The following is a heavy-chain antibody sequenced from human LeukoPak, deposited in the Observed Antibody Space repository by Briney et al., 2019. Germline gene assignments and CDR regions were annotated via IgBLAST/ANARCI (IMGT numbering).Heavy chain of an antibody. CDR2: IHTSGST. CDR1: GRSTIGYY. J-gene: IGHJ4*02. CDR3: ARDGGYTSHDY. Sequence: SETLSLTCTVSGRSTIGYYWSWMRQPAGKGLEYIGRIHTSGSTNYNPSLKSRVTMSVDTSKNQFSLKLTSVTAADTAVYYCARDGGYTSHDYWGQGTLVTVSS. V-gene: IGHV4-4*07. D-gene: IGHD6-19*01.